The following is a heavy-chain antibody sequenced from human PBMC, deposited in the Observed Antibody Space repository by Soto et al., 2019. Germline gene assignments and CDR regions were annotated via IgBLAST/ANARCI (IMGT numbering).Heavy chain of an antibody. V-gene: IGHV1-3*01. CDR1: GYTFTSYA. CDR2: INAGNGNT. CDR3: ARGPGGPDGPGDY. D-gene: IGHD2-15*01. Sequence: QVQLVQSGAEVKKPGASVKVSCKASGYTFTSYAMHWVRQAPGQRLEWMGWINAGNGNTKYSQKFQGRATITRDTXASTAHRELSSLRSEDTAVYYCARGPGGPDGPGDYWGQGTPVTVSS. J-gene: IGHJ4*02.